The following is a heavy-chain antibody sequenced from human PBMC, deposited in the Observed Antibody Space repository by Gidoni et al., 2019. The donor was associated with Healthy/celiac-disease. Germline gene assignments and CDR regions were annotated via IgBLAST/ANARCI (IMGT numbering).Heavy chain of an antibody. J-gene: IGHJ6*02. CDR3: ARGRPRIRLNTSDMVRGVIYVVGPHLDV. D-gene: IGHD3-10*01. CDR2: INHSGST. V-gene: IGHV4-34*01. Sequence: QVQLQQWGAGLLKPSETLSLTCAVYGGSFSGYYWSWIRQPPGQGLEWIGEINHSGSTNYNPSLKSRVTISVDTSKNQFSLKLSSVTAADTAVYYCARGRPRIRLNTSDMVRGVIYVVGPHLDVWGQGTTVTVSS. CDR1: GGSFSGYY.